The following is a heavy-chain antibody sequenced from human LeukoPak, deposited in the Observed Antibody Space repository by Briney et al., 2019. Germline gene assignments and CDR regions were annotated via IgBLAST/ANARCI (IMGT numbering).Heavy chain of an antibody. CDR3: ARDKLSGSYPHYFDY. Sequence: GGSLRLSCAASGFTFSTYSMSWVRQAPGKGLEWVAVISYDGSNKYYADSVKGRFTISRDNSKNTLYLQMNSLRAEDTAVYYCARDKLSGSYPHYFDYWGQGTLVTVSS. CDR2: ISYDGSNK. D-gene: IGHD1-26*01. CDR1: GFTFSTYS. V-gene: IGHV3-30-3*01. J-gene: IGHJ4*02.